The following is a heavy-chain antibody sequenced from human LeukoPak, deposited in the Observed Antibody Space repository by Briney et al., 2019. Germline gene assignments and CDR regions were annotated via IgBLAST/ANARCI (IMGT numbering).Heavy chain of an antibody. V-gene: IGHV3-23*05. J-gene: IGHJ4*02. D-gene: IGHD3-9*01. Sequence: PGGSLRLSCAASGFTLSNYAMSWVRQAPGKGLEWVSAVSGRDTSTYYTDSVKGRFTISRDNSKNTLYLQMNSLSAEDTAIYYCAKWGDYDVLTSYYDSDYWGQGTLVTVFS. CDR1: GFTLSNYA. CDR2: VSGRDTST. CDR3: AKWGDYDVLTSYYDSDY.